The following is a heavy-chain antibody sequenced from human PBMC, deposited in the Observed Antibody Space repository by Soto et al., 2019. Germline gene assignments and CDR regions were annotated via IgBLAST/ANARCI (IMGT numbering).Heavy chain of an antibody. J-gene: IGHJ5*02. Sequence: QVQLVESGGGVVQPGRSLRLSCAASAFAFFSYGMHWVRQAPGKGLEWVAVISYDGSHKNYADSVKGRFTISRDNSKNTLYLEMTSPRVEDTAIYYCASGCGGDCQSIDHCGQGTLVTVSS. CDR2: ISYDGSHK. V-gene: IGHV3-30*03. D-gene: IGHD2-21*02. CDR1: AFAFFSYG. CDR3: ASGCGGDCQSIDH.